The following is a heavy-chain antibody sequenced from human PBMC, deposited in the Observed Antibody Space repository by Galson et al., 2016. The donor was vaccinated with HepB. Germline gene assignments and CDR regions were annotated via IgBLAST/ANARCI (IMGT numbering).Heavy chain of an antibody. CDR2: ISGSGGST. D-gene: IGHD6-19*01. V-gene: IGHV3-23*01. CDR1: GFTFSSYA. J-gene: IGHJ4*02. CDR3: AKDIVVAGTRTLDC. Sequence: SLRLSCAASGFTFSSYAMSWVRQAPGKGLEWVSAISGSGGSTYYADSVKGRFTISRDNAKNSLYLQMNSLRAEDTALYYCAKDIVVAGTRTLDCWGQGTLVTVST.